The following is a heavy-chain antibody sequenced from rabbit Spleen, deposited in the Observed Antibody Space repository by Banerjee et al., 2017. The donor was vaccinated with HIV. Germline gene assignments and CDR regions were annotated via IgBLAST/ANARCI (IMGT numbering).Heavy chain of an antibody. V-gene: IGHV1S45*01. CDR3: AREAGGSYYPL. CDR2: IWSDDGTT. J-gene: IGHJ4*01. Sequence: QEQLEESGGDLVKPEGSLTLTCTASGFTFSNYWICWVRQAPGKGLEWVTCIWSDDGTTDYADRAKGRFTISKTSSTTVTLQMTSLTAADTATYFCAREAGGSYYPLWGPGTLVTVS. D-gene: IGHD8-1*01. CDR1: GFTFSNYW.